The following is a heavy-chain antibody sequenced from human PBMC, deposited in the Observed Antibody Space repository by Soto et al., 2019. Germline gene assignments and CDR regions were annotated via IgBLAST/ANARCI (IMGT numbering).Heavy chain of an antibody. CDR2: IWYDGSNK. D-gene: IGHD6-19*01. Sequence: QVQLVESGGGVVQPGRSLRLSCAASGFTFSSYGMHWVRQAPGKGLEWVAVIWYDGSNKYYADSVKGRFTISRDNSKNTLYLQMNSLRAEDTAVYYCARGSSGGSLDYWGQGTLVTVSS. V-gene: IGHV3-33*01. CDR3: ARGSSGGSLDY. J-gene: IGHJ4*02. CDR1: GFTFSSYG.